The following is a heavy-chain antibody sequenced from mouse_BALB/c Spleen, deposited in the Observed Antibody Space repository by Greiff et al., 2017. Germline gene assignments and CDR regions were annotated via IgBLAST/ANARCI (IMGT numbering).Heavy chain of an antibody. Sequence: VKLMESGPGLVQPSQSLSITCTVSGFSLTSYGVHWVRQSPGKGLEWLGVIWSGGSTDYNAAFISRLSISKDNYKSQVFFKMNSLQANDTAIYYCARNGDGYYWYFDVWGAGTTVTVSS. D-gene: IGHD2-3*01. CDR2: IWSGGST. J-gene: IGHJ1*01. V-gene: IGHV2-2*02. CDR1: GFSLTSYG. CDR3: ARNGDGYYWYFDV.